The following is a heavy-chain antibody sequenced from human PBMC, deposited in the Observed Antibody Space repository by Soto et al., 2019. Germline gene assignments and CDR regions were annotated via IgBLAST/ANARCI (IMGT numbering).Heavy chain of an antibody. CDR2: IYPGDSDT. D-gene: IGHD2-2*01. J-gene: IGHJ6*02. CDR3: ARHISTFRYYYYAMDV. Sequence: GESLKISCKGSGYTFTDYWIGWVRQLPGKGLEWMGIIYPGDSDTRYSPSFRGHVTITVDKSTSTAYLQWNTLKASDTAMYYCARHISTFRYYYYAMDVWGQGTTVTISS. V-gene: IGHV5-51*01. CDR1: GYTFTDYW.